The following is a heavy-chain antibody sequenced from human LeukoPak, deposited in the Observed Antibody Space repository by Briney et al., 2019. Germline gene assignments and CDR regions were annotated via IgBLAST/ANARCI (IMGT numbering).Heavy chain of an antibody. CDR2: IRSYSSYI. V-gene: IGHV3-21*01. J-gene: IGHJ6*03. Sequence: GGSLRLSCAASGFTFDTYNFNWVRQAPGKVLEWVATIRSYSSYIHYGDSVKGRFTISRDDAERSVYLQMDNVRVEDTAVYFCARYSEVYYYVDVWGTGTTVTVSS. CDR3: ARYSEVYYYVDV. D-gene: IGHD2-21*01. CDR1: GFTFDTYN.